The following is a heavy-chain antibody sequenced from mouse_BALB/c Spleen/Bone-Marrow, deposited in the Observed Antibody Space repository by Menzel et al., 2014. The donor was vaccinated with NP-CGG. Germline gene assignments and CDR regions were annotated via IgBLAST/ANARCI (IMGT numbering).Heavy chain of an antibody. CDR3: AREYGTSYDYYFDV. CDR2: ISDGGSYT. J-gene: IGHJ1*01. V-gene: IGHV5-4*02. CDR1: GFTFSDYY. D-gene: IGHD1-1*01. Sequence: EVKVVESGGGLVKPGGSLKLSCAASGFTFSDYYMYWVRQTPEKRLEWVATISDGGSYTYYPDSVKGRFTVSRDNAKNNLHLQMSSLKSEDTAMYYCAREYGTSYDYYFDVWGAGTTVTVSS.